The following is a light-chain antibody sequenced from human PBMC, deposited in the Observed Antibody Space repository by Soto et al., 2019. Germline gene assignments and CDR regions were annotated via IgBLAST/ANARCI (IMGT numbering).Light chain of an antibody. CDR1: QTISGF. J-gene: IGKJ1*01. V-gene: IGKV3D-15*01. CDR2: AAS. Sequence: EIVLTQSPATLSLSPGDRATLSCRTSQTISGFIAWYQHRPGQAPRLLIYAASSRATGIPARFSGSGSGTEFTLTSSSLQSEDFAVYYCQQYNNSWTFGQGTKVEIK. CDR3: QQYNNSWT.